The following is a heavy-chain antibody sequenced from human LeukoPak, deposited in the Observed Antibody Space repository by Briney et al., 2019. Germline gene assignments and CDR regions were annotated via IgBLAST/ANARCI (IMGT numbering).Heavy chain of an antibody. CDR1: GGSFSGYY. Sequence: SETLSLTCAVYGGSFSGYYWSWIRQPPGKGLEWIGEINHSGSTNYNPSLKSRVTISVDTSKNQFSLKLSSVTAADTAVYYCARGGVEMEMAYNWFDPWGQGTLVTVPS. CDR2: INHSGST. J-gene: IGHJ5*02. CDR3: ARGGVEMEMAYNWFDP. V-gene: IGHV4-34*01. D-gene: IGHD5-24*01.